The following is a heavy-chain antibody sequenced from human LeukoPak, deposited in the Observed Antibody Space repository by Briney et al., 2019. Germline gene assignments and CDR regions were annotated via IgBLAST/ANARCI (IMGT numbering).Heavy chain of an antibody. CDR2: INYNGDGT. CDR1: GFTFRSYF. D-gene: IGHD3-16*01. CDR3: ARDPSVGGFSGSELDL. Sequence: GGSLRLSCVVSGFTFRSYFMHWVRQPPGKGLEYVSAINYNGDGTYYANSVKGRFTISRDNSKDTVYLQMGSLRAEDTAVYYCARDPSVGGFSGSELDLWGQGTLVTVSS. V-gene: IGHV3-64*01. J-gene: IGHJ5*02.